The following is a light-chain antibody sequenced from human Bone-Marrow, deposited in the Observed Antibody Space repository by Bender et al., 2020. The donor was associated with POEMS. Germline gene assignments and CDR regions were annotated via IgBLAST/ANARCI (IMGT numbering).Light chain of an antibody. CDR2: EDS. Sequence: QSALTQPASVSGSPGQSVTISCTGTSSDVGGYSLVSWYQQHPGKTPKVIIYEDSRRPSSVPYRFSGSKTGNTASLTISGLQADDEADYYCCSYAGGSWVFGGGTKVTVL. CDR1: SSDVGGYSL. V-gene: IGLV2-23*01. CDR3: CSYAGGSWV. J-gene: IGLJ3*02.